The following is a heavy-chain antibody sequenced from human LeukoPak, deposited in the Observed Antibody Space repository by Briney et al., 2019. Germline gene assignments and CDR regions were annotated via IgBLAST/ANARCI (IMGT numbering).Heavy chain of an antibody. CDR3: ARQHTRGTMVVVAHFDY. V-gene: IGHV4-38-2*01. CDR2: IYHSGST. D-gene: IGHD3-22*01. Sequence: SETLSLTCAVSGYSISSGYYWGWIRQPPGKGLEWIGSIYHSGSTYYNPSLKSRVTISVDTSKNQFSLKLSSVTAADTAVYYCARQHTRGTMVVVAHFDYWGQGTLLTVSS. J-gene: IGHJ4*02. CDR1: GYSISSGYY.